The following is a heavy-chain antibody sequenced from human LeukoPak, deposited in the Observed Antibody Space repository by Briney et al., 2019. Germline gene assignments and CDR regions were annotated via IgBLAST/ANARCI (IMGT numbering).Heavy chain of an antibody. CDR2: ISPSGGST. J-gene: IGHJ4*02. Sequence: ASVKVSCKAFGYTFTSNYMHWVRQAPGQGPEWMGVISPSGGSTTYAQKFQGRVTMTRDTSTSTVYMELSSLRSEDTAVYYCARERGMVRGAAFDYWGQGTLVTVSS. CDR1: GYTFTSNY. CDR3: ARERGMVRGAAFDY. D-gene: IGHD3-10*01. V-gene: IGHV1-46*01.